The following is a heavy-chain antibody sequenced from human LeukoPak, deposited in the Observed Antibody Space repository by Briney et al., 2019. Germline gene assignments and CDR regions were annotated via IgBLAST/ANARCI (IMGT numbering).Heavy chain of an antibody. Sequence: GGSLRLSCAASGFTFSDYYMSWIRQAPGKGLEWVSYISSSGNTIYYADSVKGRFIISRDNAKNSLYLQMNSLRAEDTAVYYCAKGKVGDSSRTLAYWGQGTLVTVSS. V-gene: IGHV3-11*04. CDR1: GFTFSDYY. CDR3: AKGKVGDSSRTLAY. J-gene: IGHJ4*02. CDR2: ISSSGNTI. D-gene: IGHD6-13*01.